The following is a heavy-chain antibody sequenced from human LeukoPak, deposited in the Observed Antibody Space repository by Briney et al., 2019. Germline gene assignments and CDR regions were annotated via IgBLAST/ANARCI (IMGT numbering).Heavy chain of an antibody. V-gene: IGHV3-48*03. J-gene: IGHJ4*02. D-gene: IGHD3-10*01. CDR2: INRSGNII. CDR1: GFTFSSYE. CDR3: ARDRGRFGELLPPG. Sequence: PGGSLRLSCAASGFTFSSYEVNWVRQAPGKGLEWVSYINRSGNIIYYADSVKGRLTISRDNAKNSLYLQMNSLRAEDTALYYCARDRGRFGELLPPGWGQGTLVTVSS.